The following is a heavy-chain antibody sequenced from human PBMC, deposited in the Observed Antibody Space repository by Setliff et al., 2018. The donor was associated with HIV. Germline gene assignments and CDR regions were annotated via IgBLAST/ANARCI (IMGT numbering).Heavy chain of an antibody. CDR1: GSSISSNSY. D-gene: IGHD2-8*02. CDR2: IYHRGGT. CDR3: ARDTGVNVAPDGRGYHTFDF. J-gene: IGHJ3*01. Sequence: LSLTCSVSGSSISSNSYWWAWIRQPPGKGLEYIGTIYHRGGTFNNPSLKSRVVMSVDTSKNQFSLKLTSVTAADTATYYCARDTGVNVAPDGRGYHTFDFWGRGTMVTVS. V-gene: IGHV4-38-2*02.